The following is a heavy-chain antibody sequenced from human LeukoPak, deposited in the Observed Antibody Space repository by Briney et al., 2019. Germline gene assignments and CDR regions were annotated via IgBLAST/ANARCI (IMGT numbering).Heavy chain of an antibody. Sequence: GGSLRLSCAASEFDFSSHAMTWVRQAPGKGLEWVSAISISGSKTYYADSVKGRFTISRDNSKSTLYLQMNSLRAEDTAVYYCANEIRPNDYWGQGTQVTVSS. V-gene: IGHV3-23*01. CDR3: ANEIRPNDY. J-gene: IGHJ4*02. D-gene: IGHD4-17*01. CDR2: ISISGSKT. CDR1: EFDFSSHA.